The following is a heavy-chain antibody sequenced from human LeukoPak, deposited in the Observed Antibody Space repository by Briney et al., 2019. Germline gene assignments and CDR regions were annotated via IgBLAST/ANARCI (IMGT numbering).Heavy chain of an antibody. CDR2: IKQDGSEK. Sequence: GGSLRLSCAASGFTFSSYWMSCVRHAPGKGLEWVANIKQDGSEKYYVDSVKGRFTISRDNAKNSLYLQMNSLRAEDTAVYYCAREQYCSSTSCYTSFDYWGQGTPVTVSS. J-gene: IGHJ4*02. CDR3: AREQYCSSTSCYTSFDY. D-gene: IGHD2-2*02. V-gene: IGHV3-7*01. CDR1: GFTFSSYW.